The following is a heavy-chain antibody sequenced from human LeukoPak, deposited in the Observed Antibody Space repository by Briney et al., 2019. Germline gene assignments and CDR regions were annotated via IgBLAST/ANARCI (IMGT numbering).Heavy chain of an antibody. V-gene: IGHV1-18*01. CDR1: GYTFTSYG. Sequence: GASVKVSCKASGYTFTSYGISWVRQAPGQGLEWMGWISAYNGNTNYAQKLQGRVTMTTDTSTSTAYMERRSLRSDDTAVYYCAFTGCSGGSCYDWFDPWGQGTLVTVSS. CDR3: AFTGCSGGSCYDWFDP. J-gene: IGHJ5*02. CDR2: ISAYNGNT. D-gene: IGHD2-15*01.